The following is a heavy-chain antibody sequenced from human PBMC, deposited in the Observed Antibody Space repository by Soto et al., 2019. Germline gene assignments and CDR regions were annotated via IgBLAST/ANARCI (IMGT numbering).Heavy chain of an antibody. Sequence: QVHLVQSGAEVKKPGASVKVSCKASGYIFTGYHIHWVRQAPGRGIEWMGWSNPNSGDTEYAQNFQGRVTMTRDTSFNLVYMEMSGLMSEDTAVYYCARDARGTRGFHEMDIWGQGTTVTVSS. V-gene: IGHV1-2*02. CDR2: SNPNSGDT. CDR3: ARDARGTRGFHEMDI. D-gene: IGHD1-1*01. J-gene: IGHJ6*02. CDR1: GYIFTGYH.